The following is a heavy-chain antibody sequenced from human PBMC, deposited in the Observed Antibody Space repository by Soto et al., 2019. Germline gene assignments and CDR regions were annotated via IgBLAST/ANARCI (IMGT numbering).Heavy chain of an antibody. V-gene: IGHV4-39*01. J-gene: IGHJ6*02. D-gene: IGHD6-13*01. Sequence: PSETLSLTCTVSGGSISSSSYYWGWIRQPPGKGLEWIGSIYYSGSTYYNPSLKSRVTISVDTSKNQFSLKLSSVTAADTAVYYCARLEAAAGYDYHRNHVSDQAPTASVSS. CDR2: IYYSGST. CDR3: ARLEAAAGYDYHRNHV. CDR1: GGSISSSSYY.